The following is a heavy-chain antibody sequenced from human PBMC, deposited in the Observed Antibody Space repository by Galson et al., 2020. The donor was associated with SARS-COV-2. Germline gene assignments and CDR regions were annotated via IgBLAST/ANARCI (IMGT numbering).Heavy chain of an antibody. CDR1: GFTFSSSA. V-gene: IGHV3-23*01. D-gene: IGHD2-8*01. CDR3: AKDLGYCTNGVCYTNYYGMDV. Sequence: GGSLRLSCAASGFTFSSSAMSWVRQAPGQGLEWVSAISGSGGSTYYADSVKGRFTISRDNSKNTLYLQMNSLRAEDTAVYYCAKDLGYCTNGVCYTNYYGMDVWGQGTTVTVSS. J-gene: IGHJ6*02. CDR2: ISGSGGST.